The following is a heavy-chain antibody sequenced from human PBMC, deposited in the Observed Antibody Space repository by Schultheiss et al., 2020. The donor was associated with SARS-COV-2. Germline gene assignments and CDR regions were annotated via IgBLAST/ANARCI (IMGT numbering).Heavy chain of an antibody. Sequence: SVKVSCKASGGTFSNYAISWVRQAPGQGPEWMGGIIPLFGTANYAQKFQGRVTITADKSTGTAYMELSSLRSEDTAVYYCARGGADIVVVVAATYPNYYYYGMDVWGQGTTVTVSS. D-gene: IGHD2-15*01. J-gene: IGHJ6*02. CDR1: GGTFSNYA. CDR3: ARGGADIVVVVAATYPNYYYYGMDV. V-gene: IGHV1-69*06. CDR2: IIPLFGTA.